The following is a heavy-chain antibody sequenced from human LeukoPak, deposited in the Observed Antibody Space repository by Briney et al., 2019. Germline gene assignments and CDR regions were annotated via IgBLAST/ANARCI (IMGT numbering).Heavy chain of an antibody. CDR3: ARDSSSGPIYYYYYVDV. Sequence: ASVKVSCKASGYTFTSYGISWVRQAPGQGLEWTGWISAYNGNTNYAQKFQGRVTMTRDTSISTAYMELSGLRSDDTAVYYCARDSSSGPIYYYYYVDVWGKGTTVTVSS. D-gene: IGHD6-6*01. J-gene: IGHJ6*03. V-gene: IGHV1-18*01. CDR2: ISAYNGNT. CDR1: GYTFTSYG.